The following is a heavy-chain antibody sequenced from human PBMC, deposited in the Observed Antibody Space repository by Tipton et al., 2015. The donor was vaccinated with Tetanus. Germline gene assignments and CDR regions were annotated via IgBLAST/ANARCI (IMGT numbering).Heavy chain of an antibody. CDR3: AKDLRQLVRVDAFDI. CDR1: GFTFSNYW. V-gene: IGHV3-7*03. D-gene: IGHD6-6*01. J-gene: IGHJ3*02. Sequence: SLRLSCAVSGFTFSNYWMNWVRQAPGKGLEWVASVNTDGSEEYYLDSVQGRFNISRDNSKNTLYLHMNSLRAEDTAVYYCAKDLRQLVRVDAFDIWGQGTAVTVSS. CDR2: VNTDGSEE.